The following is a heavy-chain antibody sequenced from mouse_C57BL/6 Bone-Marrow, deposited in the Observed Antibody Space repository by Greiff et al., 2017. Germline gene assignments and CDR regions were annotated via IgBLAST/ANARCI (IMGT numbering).Heavy chain of an antibody. CDR3: TGGPGYFDY. V-gene: IGHV6-3*01. CDR2: IRLKSDNYAT. Sequence: EVQVVESGGGLVQPGGSMKLSCVASGFTFSNYWMNWFRQSPETGLEWVAQIRLKSDNYATHYAESVKGRFTISRDDSKSSVYLQMNNLRAEDTGIYYCTGGPGYFDYWGQGTTLTVAS. J-gene: IGHJ2*01. CDR1: GFTFSNYW.